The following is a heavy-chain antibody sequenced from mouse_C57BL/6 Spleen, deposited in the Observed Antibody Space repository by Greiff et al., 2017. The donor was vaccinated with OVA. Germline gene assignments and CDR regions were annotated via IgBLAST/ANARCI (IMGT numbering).Heavy chain of an antibody. CDR1: GYTFTSYD. CDR2: IYPRDGST. D-gene: IGHD3-3*01. V-gene: IGHV1-85*01. CDR3: ARGTGYFDV. J-gene: IGHJ1*03. Sequence: VKLVESGPELVKPGASVKLSCKASGYTFTSYDINWVKQRPGQGLEWIGWIYPRDGSTKYNEKFKGKATLTVDTSSSTAYMELHSLTSEDSAVYFCARGTGYFDVWGTGTTVTVSS.